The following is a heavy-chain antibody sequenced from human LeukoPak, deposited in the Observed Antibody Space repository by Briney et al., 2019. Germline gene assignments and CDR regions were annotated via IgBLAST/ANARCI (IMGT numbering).Heavy chain of an antibody. V-gene: IGHV3-20*04. CDR2: INWNGGST. D-gene: IGHD5-18*01. CDR3: ARRVDTAMALDY. J-gene: IGHJ4*02. Sequence: GGSLRLSCAASGFTFDDYGMSWVRQAPGKGLEWVSGINWNGGSTGCADSIKGRFTISRDNAKNSLYLQMNSLRAEDTALYYCARRVDTAMALDYWGQGTLVTVSS. CDR1: GFTFDDYG.